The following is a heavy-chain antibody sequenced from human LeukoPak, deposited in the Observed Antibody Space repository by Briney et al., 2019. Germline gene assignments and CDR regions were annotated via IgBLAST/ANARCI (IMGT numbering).Heavy chain of an antibody. Sequence: GGSLRLSCAASGFTVSSNYMSWVRQAPGKGLEGVSVIYSGGSTYYADSVKGRFTISRDNSKNTLYLQMNSLRAEDTAVYYCASEGLRFLEWLYFDYWGQGTPVTVSS. J-gene: IGHJ4*02. D-gene: IGHD3-3*01. CDR1: GFTVSSNY. V-gene: IGHV3-66*02. CDR3: ASEGLRFLEWLYFDY. CDR2: IYSGGST.